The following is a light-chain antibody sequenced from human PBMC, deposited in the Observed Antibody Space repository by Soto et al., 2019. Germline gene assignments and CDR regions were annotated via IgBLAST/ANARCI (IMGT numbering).Light chain of an antibody. CDR3: QQYNNCLT. V-gene: IGKV3-15*01. J-gene: IGKJ4*01. CDR2: GAS. Sequence: EIGMTQSPATLSVSPGERATLSCRASESVSSNLAWYQQKPGQAPSLLIYGASTRATGIPARFSGSGSRTVFTLTISRQQSEDFALYCCQQYNNCLTFGGGTKVEIK. CDR1: ESVSSN.